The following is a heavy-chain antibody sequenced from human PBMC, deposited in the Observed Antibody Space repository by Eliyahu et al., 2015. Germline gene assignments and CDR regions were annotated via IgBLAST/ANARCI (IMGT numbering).Heavy chain of an antibody. CDR2: ISGSGXYT. Sequence: EVQLLESGGGLVQPGGSLRLSWXAXGXPXSLYAMSWVRQXPGXGLEWVSAISGSGXYTXYADSVKGRFTIFRDNSKNTLYLQMNSLRAEDTTVYYCAKAAYSSGWYEDYWGQGTLVTVSS. CDR1: GXPXSLYA. J-gene: IGHJ4*02. D-gene: IGHD6-19*01. V-gene: IGHV3-23*01. CDR3: AKAAYSSGWYEDY.